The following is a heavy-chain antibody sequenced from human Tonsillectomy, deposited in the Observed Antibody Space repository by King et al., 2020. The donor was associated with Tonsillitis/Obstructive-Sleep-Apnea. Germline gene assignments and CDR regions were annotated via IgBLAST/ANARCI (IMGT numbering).Heavy chain of an antibody. D-gene: IGHD2-2*02. CDR3: AKAGHCSSTSCYKVHYYYYMDV. J-gene: IGHJ6*03. CDR1: GFTFDDYA. V-gene: IGHV3-43*02. CDR2: ISGDGGST. Sequence: VQLVESGGGVVQPGGSLRLSCAASGFTFDDYAMHWVRQAPGKGLEWVSLISGDGGSTYYADSVKGRFTISRDNSKNSLYLQMNSLRTEDTALYYCAKAGHCSSTSCYKVHYYYYMDVWGRGTTVTVSS.